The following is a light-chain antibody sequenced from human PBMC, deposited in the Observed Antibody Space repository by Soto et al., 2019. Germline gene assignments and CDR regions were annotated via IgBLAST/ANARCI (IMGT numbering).Light chain of an antibody. V-gene: IGLV2-11*01. Sequence: QSVLTQPRSVSGSHGQSVTISCTGTSTDVGASNNVSWYQQLPGRAPKLMIYDVSERPSGVPDRFSGSKSGNTASLTISGLQADDEADYYCCSFASSSTYVFGTGTKVTVL. J-gene: IGLJ1*01. CDR1: STDVGASNN. CDR3: CSFASSSTYV. CDR2: DVS.